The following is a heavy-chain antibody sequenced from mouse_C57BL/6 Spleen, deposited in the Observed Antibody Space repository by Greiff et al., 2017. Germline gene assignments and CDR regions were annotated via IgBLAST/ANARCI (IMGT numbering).Heavy chain of an antibody. CDR3: ARKGAITTAMDY. D-gene: IGHD1-1*01. Sequence: QVQLQQPGAELVMPGASVKLSCKASGYTFTSYWMHWVKQRPGQGLEWIGEIDPSDSYTNYNQKFKGKSTLTVDKSSSTAYMQLSSLTSEDSAVYYCARKGAITTAMDYWGQGTSVTVSS. J-gene: IGHJ4*01. CDR2: IDPSDSYT. CDR1: GYTFTSYW. V-gene: IGHV1-69*01.